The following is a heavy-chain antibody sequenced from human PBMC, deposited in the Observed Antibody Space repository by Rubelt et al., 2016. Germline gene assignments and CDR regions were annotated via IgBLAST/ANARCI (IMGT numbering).Heavy chain of an antibody. CDR2: IRGSAGRT. Sequence: GQLLESGGGLVQPGGSLRLSCAASGFTFSSYAMSWVRQAPGKGLEWVSVIRGSAGRTNNADSVKGRFIISRDKSKNTLFLQMNSLRVEDTALYYCVRGPHYGDYADFFDHWGRGTLVTVS. CDR3: VRGPHYGDYADFFDH. V-gene: IGHV3-23*01. D-gene: IGHD4-17*01. CDR1: GFTFSSYA. J-gene: IGHJ4*02.